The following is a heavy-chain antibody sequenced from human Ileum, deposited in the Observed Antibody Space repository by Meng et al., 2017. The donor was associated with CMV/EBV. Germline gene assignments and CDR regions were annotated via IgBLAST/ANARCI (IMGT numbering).Heavy chain of an antibody. Sequence: GGSLRLSCAASGFTFSDHYMDWVRQAPGKGLEWVGRCRNKANSYTTEYVASVKGRFTISRDDSKSSLYLQMNSLKTEDTAVYYCVRINFGAQADNNDFWGQGTLVTVSS. J-gene: IGHJ4*02. D-gene: IGHD2-21*01. V-gene: IGHV3-72*01. CDR2: CRNKANSYTT. CDR3: VRINFGAQADNNDF. CDR1: GFTFSDHY.